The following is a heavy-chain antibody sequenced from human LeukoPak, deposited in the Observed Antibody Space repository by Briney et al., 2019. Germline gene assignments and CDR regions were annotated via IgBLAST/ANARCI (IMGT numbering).Heavy chain of an antibody. Sequence: ASVKVSCKASGGTFTSYYMHWVRQAPGQGLEWMGIINPSGGSTNYAQKLQGRVTMTTDTSTSTAYMELRSLRSDDTAVYYCARDRYSSGWYRRVWFDPWGQGTLVTVSS. V-gene: IGHV1-46*01. D-gene: IGHD6-19*01. CDR1: GGTFTSYY. CDR3: ARDRYSSGWYRRVWFDP. CDR2: INPSGGST. J-gene: IGHJ5*02.